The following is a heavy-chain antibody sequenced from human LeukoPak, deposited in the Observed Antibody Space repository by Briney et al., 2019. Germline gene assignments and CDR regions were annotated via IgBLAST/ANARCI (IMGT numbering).Heavy chain of an antibody. D-gene: IGHD6-6*01. CDR3: ARDVIGQLAHYYGMDV. V-gene: IGHV7-4-1*02. CDR1: GYTFTSYA. CDR2: INTNTGNP. J-gene: IGHJ6*02. Sequence: EASVKVSCKASGYTFTSYAMNWVRQAPGQGLEWKGWINTNTGNPTYAQGFTGRFVFSLDTSVSTAYLQISSLKAEDTAVYYCARDVIGQLAHYYGMDVWGQGTTVTVSS.